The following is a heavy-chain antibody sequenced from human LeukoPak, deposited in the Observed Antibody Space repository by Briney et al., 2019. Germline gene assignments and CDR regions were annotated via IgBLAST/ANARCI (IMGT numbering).Heavy chain of an antibody. V-gene: IGHV3-48*03. CDR3: ASVLVVVPAAISYYYYGMDV. Sequence: GGSLRLSCAASGFTFSSYEMNWVRQAPGKGMEWVSYISSSGSTIYYADSVKGRFTISRDNAKKSLYLQMNSLRAEDTAVYYCASVLVVVPAAISYYYYGMDVWGQGTTVTVSS. CDR1: GFTFSSYE. J-gene: IGHJ6*02. D-gene: IGHD2-2*01. CDR2: ISSSGSTI.